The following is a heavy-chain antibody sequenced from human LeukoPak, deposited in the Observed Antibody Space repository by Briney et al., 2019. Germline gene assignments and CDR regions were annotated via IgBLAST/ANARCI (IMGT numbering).Heavy chain of an antibody. CDR2: IYTSGST. V-gene: IGHV4-61*02. D-gene: IGHD5-18*01. J-gene: IGHJ4*02. Sequence: SETLSLTCTVSGGSISSGSYYWSWIRQPAGKGLEWIGRIYTSGSTSYNPSLKSRVTISVDTSKNQFSLKLSSVTAADTAVYYCARLRYSYGFFDYWGQGTLVTVSS. CDR3: ARLRYSYGFFDY. CDR1: GGSISSGSYY.